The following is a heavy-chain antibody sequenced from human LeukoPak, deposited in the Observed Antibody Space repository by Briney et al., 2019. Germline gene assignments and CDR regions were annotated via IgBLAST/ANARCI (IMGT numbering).Heavy chain of an antibody. CDR1: GFSLSTSGMS. V-gene: IGHV2-70*01. D-gene: IGHD6-13*01. CDR3: VRGSWYWNYYYYMDV. Sequence: SGPTLVNPTQTLTLTCTFSGFSLSTSGMSVSWIRQPPGKALEWLAHIDWDDDKYYSTSLKTRLTISKDTSKNQVVLTMTNMDPVDTATYYCVRGSWYWNYYYYMDVWGKGTTVTVSS. J-gene: IGHJ6*03. CDR2: IDWDDDK.